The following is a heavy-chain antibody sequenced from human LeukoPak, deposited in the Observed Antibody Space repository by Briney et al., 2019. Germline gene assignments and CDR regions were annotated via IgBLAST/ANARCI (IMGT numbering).Heavy chain of an antibody. CDR2: ISSSSSYI. D-gene: IGHD6-19*01. J-gene: IGHJ4*02. CDR1: GFTFSSYS. Sequence: GGSLRRSCAASGFTFSSYSMNWVRQAPGKGLEWVSSISSSSSYIYYADSVKGRFTISRDNAKNSLYLQMNSLRAEDTAVYYCARDRLGGWYVDYWGQGTLVTVSS. V-gene: IGHV3-21*01. CDR3: ARDRLGGWYVDY.